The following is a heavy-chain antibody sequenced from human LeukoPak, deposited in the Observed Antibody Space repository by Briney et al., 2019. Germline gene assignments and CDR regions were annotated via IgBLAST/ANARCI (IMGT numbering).Heavy chain of an antibody. V-gene: IGHV4-34*01. J-gene: IGHJ6*02. CDR2: INHSGST. CDR3: ARHMRDGSGSYYMGDYYYYGMDV. CDR1: GGSFSGYY. D-gene: IGHD3-10*01. Sequence: SETLSLTCAVYGGSFSGYYWSWIRQPPGKGLEWIGEINHSGSTYYNPSLKSRVTISVDTSKNQFSLKLSSVTAADTAVYYCARHMRDGSGSYYMGDYYYYGMDVWAQGTTVTVSS.